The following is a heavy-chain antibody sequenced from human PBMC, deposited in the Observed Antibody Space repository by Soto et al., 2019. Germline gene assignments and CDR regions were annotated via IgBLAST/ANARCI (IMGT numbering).Heavy chain of an antibody. J-gene: IGHJ3*01. Sequence: EVQLWESGGGLVQPRGSLRLSCAASGSTFSSYAMSWVRQAPGKGLEWVSVISGSGDSTYYADSVKGRFTISRDNSKNTLYVQMNSLRAEDTAVYYCARELGYCSGGSCYMDGAFDFWGQGTMVTVSS. CDR3: ARELGYCSGGSCYMDGAFDF. V-gene: IGHV3-23*01. CDR2: ISGSGDST. D-gene: IGHD2-15*01. CDR1: GSTFSSYA.